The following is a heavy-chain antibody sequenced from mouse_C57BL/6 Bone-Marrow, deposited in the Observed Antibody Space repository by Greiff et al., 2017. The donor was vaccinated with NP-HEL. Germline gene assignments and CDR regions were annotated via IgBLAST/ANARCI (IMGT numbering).Heavy chain of an antibody. J-gene: IGHJ4*01. CDR1: GYTFTSYW. V-gene: IGHV1-69*01. CDR2: IDPSDSYT. D-gene: IGHD2-5*01. Sequence: VQLQQSGAELVMPGASVKLSCKASGYTFTSYWMHWVKQRPGQGLEWIGEIDPSDSYTNYNQKFKGKSTLTVDKSSSTAYMQLSSLTSEDSAVYYCARDSNPYYAMDYWGQGTSVTVSS. CDR3: ARDSNPYYAMDY.